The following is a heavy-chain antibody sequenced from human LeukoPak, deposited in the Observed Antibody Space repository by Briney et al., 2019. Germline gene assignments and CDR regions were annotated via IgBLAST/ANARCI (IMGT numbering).Heavy chain of an antibody. CDR3: ARESIAAADSYYYYYGMDV. CDR2: IYHSGST. V-gene: IGHV4-38-2*02. Sequence: SETLSLTCTVSGYSISSGYYWGWIRQPPGKGLEWIGSIYHSGSTYYNPSLKSRVTISVDTSKNQFSLKLSSVTAADTAVYYCARESIAAADSYYYYYGMDVWGQGTRSPSP. J-gene: IGHJ6*02. D-gene: IGHD6-13*01. CDR1: GYSISSGYY.